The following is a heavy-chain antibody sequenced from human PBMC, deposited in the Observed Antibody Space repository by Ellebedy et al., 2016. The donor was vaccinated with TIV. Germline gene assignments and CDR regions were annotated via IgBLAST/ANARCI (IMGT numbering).Heavy chain of an antibody. CDR2: ISLSVNTM. J-gene: IGHJ4*02. CDR3: TRVKLGAPTRCFDY. D-gene: IGHD1-26*01. Sequence: GESLKISCVASGLTFSDYSMSWVRQAPGKGLEWVSRISLSVNTMYYADSVQGRFTISRDNAKNSLFLQMNSLKTEDTAMYYCTRVKLGAPTRCFDYWGQGALVTVSS. V-gene: IGHV3-11*01. CDR1: GLTFSDYS.